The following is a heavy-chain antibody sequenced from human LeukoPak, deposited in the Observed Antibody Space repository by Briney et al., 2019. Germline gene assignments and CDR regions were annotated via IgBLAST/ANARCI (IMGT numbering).Heavy chain of an antibody. CDR2: IFPIVADA. CDR3: ARLLSSGYYPYYFDY. D-gene: IGHD3-22*01. CDR1: GCTFSSYA. J-gene: IGHJ4*02. Sequence: KISCKASGCTFSSYAISWVRQIPGQGLEWMGGIFPIVADASYSPTFQGKVTITADKSISTAYLQWSSLKASDTAMYYCARLLSSGYYPYYFDYWGQGTLVTVSS. V-gene: IGHV5-51*01.